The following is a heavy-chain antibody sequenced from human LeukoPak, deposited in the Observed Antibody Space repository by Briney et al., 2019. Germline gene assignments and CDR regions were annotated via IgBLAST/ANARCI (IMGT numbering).Heavy chain of an antibody. CDR1: GFTFSDYY. CDR3: AREGPYPRLGYYMDV. V-gene: IGHV3-11*06. J-gene: IGHJ6*03. Sequence: GGSLRLSCAASGFTFSDYYMSWIRQAPGKGLEWVSSISSSSSYIYYADSVKGRFTISRDNAKNSLYLQMNSLRAEDTAVYYCAREGPYPRLGYYMDVWGKGTTVTVSS. CDR2: ISSSSSYI. D-gene: IGHD3-16*01.